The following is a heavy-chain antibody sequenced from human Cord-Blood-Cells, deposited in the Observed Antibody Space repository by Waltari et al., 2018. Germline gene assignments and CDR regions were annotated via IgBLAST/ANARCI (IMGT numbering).Heavy chain of an antibody. CDR1: GFTSSSSS. CDR2: ISSIMSYI. J-gene: IGHJ4*02. V-gene: IGHV3-21*01. CDR3: ARDDFWSCYDLCDY. Sequence: EVQLVEPGGGLVHPGVSLRLTCAASGFTSSSSSINWHRPAPGKGLEWVSSISSIMSYIDYADSVMGRFTTSRDKAKNSLYLQMNSLRAEDTAVYYCARDDFWSCYDLCDYWGQETLVTVSS. D-gene: IGHD3-3*01.